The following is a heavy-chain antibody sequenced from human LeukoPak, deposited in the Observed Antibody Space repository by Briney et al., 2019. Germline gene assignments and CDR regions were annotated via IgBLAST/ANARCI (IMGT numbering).Heavy chain of an antibody. J-gene: IGHJ4*02. CDR1: GRSISSYY. CDR2: IYYSGST. V-gene: IGHV4-59*08. Sequence: PSETLSLTCTVSGRSISSYYWNWIRQPPGKGLEWIGFIYYSGSTNYNPSLKSRVTISVDTSKNQFSLKLSSVTAADTAVYYCARQGGTAPFDYWGQGTLVTVSS. D-gene: IGHD1-1*01. CDR3: ARQGGTAPFDY.